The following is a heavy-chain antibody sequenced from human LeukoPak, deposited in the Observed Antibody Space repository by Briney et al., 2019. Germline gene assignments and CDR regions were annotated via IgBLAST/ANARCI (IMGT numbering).Heavy chain of an antibody. V-gene: IGHV1-46*01. Sequence: ASVKVSCRASEYIFTSHYMHWVRQAPGQGLEWMGLIDPGGDNTNYAQKFQGRVTMTRDMSTNTVYMELNSLKSEDTALYYCAREVDAFDIWGQGTLVTVSS. J-gene: IGHJ3*02. CDR3: AREVDAFDI. CDR1: EYIFTSHY. CDR2: IDPGGDNT.